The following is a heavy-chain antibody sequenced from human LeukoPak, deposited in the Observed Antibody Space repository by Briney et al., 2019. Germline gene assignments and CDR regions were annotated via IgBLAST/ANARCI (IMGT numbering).Heavy chain of an antibody. CDR1: GFTVSSNY. CDR2: FYSGGST. V-gene: IGHV3-53*01. Sequence: GGSLRLSCAASGFTVSSNYMSWVRQAPGKGLEWVSVFYSGGSTYYADSVKGRFTISRDNSKNTLYLQMNSLRAEDTAVYYCARDRPEYSSRRGIDYWGQGTLVTVSS. D-gene: IGHD6-6*01. CDR3: ARDRPEYSSRRGIDY. J-gene: IGHJ4*02.